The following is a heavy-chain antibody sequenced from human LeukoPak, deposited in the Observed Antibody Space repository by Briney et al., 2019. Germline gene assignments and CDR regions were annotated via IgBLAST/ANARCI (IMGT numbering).Heavy chain of an antibody. CDR1: GYTFTSYG. D-gene: IGHD3-3*01. CDR2: ISAYNGNT. Sequence: ASVKVSCKASGYTFTSYGISWVRQAPGQGLEWMGWISAYNGNTNYAQKLQGRVTMTTDTSTSTAYMELRSLRSDDTAVYYCARVITIFGVVTIQGDAFDIWGQGTMVTVSS. V-gene: IGHV1-18*01. CDR3: ARVITIFGVVTIQGDAFDI. J-gene: IGHJ3*02.